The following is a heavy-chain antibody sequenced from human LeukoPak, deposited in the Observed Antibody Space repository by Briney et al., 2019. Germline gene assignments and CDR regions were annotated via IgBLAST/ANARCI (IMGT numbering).Heavy chain of an antibody. CDR3: ARHQSGTLGFGRDRFDP. D-gene: IGHD3-10*01. V-gene: IGHV4-59*08. Sequence: SETLSLTCTVSGGSIRGYYWSWIRQPPGKGLERISHIYYNGPTNLNPSLKSRVTISADPSKNLLSLKLSSVTPADTALYYCARHQSGTLGFGRDRFDPWGQGTLVAVTS. CDR1: GGSIRGYY. CDR2: IYYNGPT. J-gene: IGHJ5*02.